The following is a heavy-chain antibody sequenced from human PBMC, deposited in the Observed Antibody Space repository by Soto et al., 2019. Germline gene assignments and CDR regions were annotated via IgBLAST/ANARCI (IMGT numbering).Heavy chain of an antibody. CDR2: IIPIFGTA. CDR3: AGDLVSAGYYYDSSGSPTFDY. CDR1: GGTFSSYA. D-gene: IGHD3-22*01. V-gene: IGHV1-69*13. Sequence: SVKVSCKASGGTFSSYAISWVRQAPGQGLEWMGGIIPIFGTANYAQKFQGRVTITADESTSTAYMELSSLRSEDTAVYYCAGDLVSAGYYYDSSGSPTFDYWGQGTLVTVSS. J-gene: IGHJ4*02.